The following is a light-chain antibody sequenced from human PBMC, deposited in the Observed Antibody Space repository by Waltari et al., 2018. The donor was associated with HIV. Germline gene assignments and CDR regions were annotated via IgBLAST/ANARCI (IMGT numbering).Light chain of an antibody. J-gene: IGLJ3*02. Sequence: QSLLTQPPSVSGAPGQNVTISCTGSSSNIGADYDIHWYQQLPGTAPKLLLYFNNNRPAGVPDRFSGSKSGTSASLAITGLQAEDEADYYCQSYDSRVFGGGTKLTVL. V-gene: IGLV1-40*01. CDR2: FNN. CDR1: SSNIGADYD. CDR3: QSYDSRV.